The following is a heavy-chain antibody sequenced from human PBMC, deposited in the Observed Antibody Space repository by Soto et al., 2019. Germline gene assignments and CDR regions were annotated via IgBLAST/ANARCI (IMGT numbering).Heavy chain of an antibody. V-gene: IGHV3-48*02. CDR2: ISSSSSTI. D-gene: IGHD2-15*01. CDR1: GFTFSSYS. J-gene: IGHJ4*02. CDR3: ARDQLGYCSGGSCSYFDY. Sequence: VQLVESGGGLVQPGGSLRLSCAASGFTFSSYSMNWVRQAPGKGLEWVSYISSSSSTIYYADSVKGRFTISRDNANNSLYLQMNILRDEDTAVYYCARDQLGYCSGGSCSYFDYWGQGTLVTVSS.